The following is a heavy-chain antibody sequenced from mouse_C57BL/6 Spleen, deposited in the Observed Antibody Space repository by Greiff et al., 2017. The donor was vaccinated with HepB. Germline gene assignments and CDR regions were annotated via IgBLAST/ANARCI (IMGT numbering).Heavy chain of an antibody. D-gene: IGHD1-1*01. J-gene: IGHJ1*03. CDR3: ARSGDYNASRNWYFDV. Sequence: QVQLQQSGAELVKPGASVKISCKASGYTFTDYYINWVKQRPGQGLEWIGKIGPGSGSTYYTEKFKGKATLTADKSSSNVYMQLSSLTSEDSAVYFCARSGDYNASRNWYFDVWGTGTTVTVSS. CDR2: IGPGSGST. V-gene: IGHV1-77*01. CDR1: GYTFTDYY.